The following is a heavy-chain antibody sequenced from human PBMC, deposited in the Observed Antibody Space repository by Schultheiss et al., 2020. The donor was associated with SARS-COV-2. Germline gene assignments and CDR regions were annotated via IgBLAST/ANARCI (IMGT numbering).Heavy chain of an antibody. J-gene: IGHJ4*02. Sequence: LRLSCTVSGGSISSGGYYWSWIRQHPGKGLEWIGYIYYSGSTYYNPSLKSRVTISVDTSKNQFSLKLSSVTAADTAVYYCARVNTIFGVVIRTFDYWGQGTLVTVSS. CDR1: GGSISSGGYY. CDR2: IYYSGST. D-gene: IGHD3-3*01. CDR3: ARVNTIFGVVIRTFDY. V-gene: IGHV4-31*03.